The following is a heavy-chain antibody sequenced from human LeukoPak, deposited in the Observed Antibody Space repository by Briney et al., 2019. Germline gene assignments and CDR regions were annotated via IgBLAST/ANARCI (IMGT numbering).Heavy chain of an antibody. CDR1: GGSISSYY. D-gene: IGHD3-22*01. J-gene: IGHJ1*01. CDR2: IYYSGST. V-gene: IGHV4-59*08. Sequence: PSETLSLTCTVSGGSISSYYWSWIRQPPGKGLEWIGYIYYSGSTNYNPSLKSRVTISVDTSKNQFSLKLSSVTAADTAVYYCARHGDYYDSSGYYPRADFQHWGQGTLVTVSS. CDR3: ARHGDYYDSSGYYPRADFQH.